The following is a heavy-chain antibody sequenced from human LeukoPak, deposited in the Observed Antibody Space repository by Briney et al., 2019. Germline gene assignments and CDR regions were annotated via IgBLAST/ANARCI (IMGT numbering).Heavy chain of an antibody. V-gene: IGHV3-23*01. J-gene: IGHJ4*03. CDR3: AKQHIREPLSYFDY. CDR1: GFTFSSYA. CDR2: ISGSGGST. D-gene: IGHD5-24*01. Sequence: GGSLRLSCAASGFTFSSYAMSWVRQAPGRGLEWVSGISGSGGSTYYADSVKGRFTISRDNSKNTLYLQMNSLRAEDTAVYYCAKQHIREPLSYFDYWGQGTLVTVSS.